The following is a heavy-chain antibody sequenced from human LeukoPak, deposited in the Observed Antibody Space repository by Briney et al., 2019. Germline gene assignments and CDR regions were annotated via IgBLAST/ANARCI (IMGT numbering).Heavy chain of an antibody. CDR3: ARMVGDIVVVPAAMKRGWFDP. CDR1: GGSVSSGGYF. CDR2: LYYSGST. V-gene: IGHV4-61*08. J-gene: IGHJ5*02. D-gene: IGHD2-2*01. Sequence: SETLSVTCTVSGGSVSSGGYFWTWIRQHPGKGLEWIGHLYYSGSTDYNPSLKSRVTISVDTSKNQFSLKLSSVTAADTAVYYCARMVGDIVVVPAAMKRGWFDPWGQGTLVTVSS.